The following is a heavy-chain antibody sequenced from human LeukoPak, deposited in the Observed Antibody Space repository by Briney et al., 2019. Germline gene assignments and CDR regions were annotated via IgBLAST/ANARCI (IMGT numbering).Heavy chain of an antibody. J-gene: IGHJ5*02. CDR1: GYSFTSYW. D-gene: IGHD6-6*01. CDR3: ARHGRPYSSSSSYRGQFDP. V-gene: IGHV5-51*01. Sequence: GESLKISCKGSGYSFTSYWIGWVRQMPGKGLEWMGIIYPGDSDTRYSPSFQGQVTISADKSISTAYLQWSSLKASDTAMYYCARHGRPYSSSSSYRGQFDPWGQGTLVTVSS. CDR2: IYPGDSDT.